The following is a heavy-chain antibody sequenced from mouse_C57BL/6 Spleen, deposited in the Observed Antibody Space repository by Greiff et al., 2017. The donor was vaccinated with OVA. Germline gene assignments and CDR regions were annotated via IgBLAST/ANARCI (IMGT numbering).Heavy chain of an antibody. CDR3: VRHLGDY. D-gene: IGHD4-1*01. Sequence: EVKLQESGGGLVQPKGSLKLSCAASGFSFNTYAMNWVRQAPGKGLEWVARIRSKSNNYATYSADSVKDRFTISRDDSESMLYLQMNNLKTEDTAMYYCVRHLGDYWGQGTTLTVSS. J-gene: IGHJ2*01. V-gene: IGHV10-1*01. CDR1: GFSFNTYA. CDR2: IRSKSNNYAT.